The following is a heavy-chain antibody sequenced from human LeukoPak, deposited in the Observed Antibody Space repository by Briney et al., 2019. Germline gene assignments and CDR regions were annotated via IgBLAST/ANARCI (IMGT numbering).Heavy chain of an antibody. D-gene: IGHD2-2*01. CDR1: GYSIGSGYY. CDR2: IYHSGST. V-gene: IGHV4-38-2*01. J-gene: IGHJ4*02. CDR3: ASFRRRRSGSGATSREPYFDY. Sequence: SETLSLTCAVSGYSIGSGYYWGWIRQPPGKGLEWIGSIYHSGSTYYNPSLKSRVTISVDTSKNQFSLKLSSVTAADTAVYYCASFRRRRSGSGATSREPYFDYWGQGTLVTVSS.